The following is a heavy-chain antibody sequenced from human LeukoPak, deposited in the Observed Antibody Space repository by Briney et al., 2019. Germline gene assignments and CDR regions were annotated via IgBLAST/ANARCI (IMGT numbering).Heavy chain of an antibody. V-gene: IGHV3-21*04. Sequence: GGSLRLSCAASGFTFSSYSMNWVRQAPGKGLEWVSSISSSSSYIYYADSVKGRFTISRDNAKNSLYLQMNSLRAEDTAVYYCAKVPRIVVVPAALYFDYWGQGTLVTVSS. CDR1: GFTFSSYS. J-gene: IGHJ4*02. CDR2: ISSSSSYI. CDR3: AKVPRIVVVPAALYFDY. D-gene: IGHD2-2*01.